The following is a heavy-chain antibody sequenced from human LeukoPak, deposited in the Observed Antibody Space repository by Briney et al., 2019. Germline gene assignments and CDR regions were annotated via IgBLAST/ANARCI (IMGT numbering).Heavy chain of an antibody. CDR2: IYYSGST. J-gene: IGHJ4*02. Sequence: PSETLSLTCTVSGGSNSSSSYYWGWIRQPPGKGLEWIGSIYYSGSTYYNPSLKSRVTISVDTSKNQFSLKPSSVTAADTAVYYCARGDSSGWYSQKYYFDYWGQGTLVTVSS. D-gene: IGHD6-19*01. V-gene: IGHV4-39*01. CDR3: ARGDSSGWYSQKYYFDY. CDR1: GGSNSSSSYY.